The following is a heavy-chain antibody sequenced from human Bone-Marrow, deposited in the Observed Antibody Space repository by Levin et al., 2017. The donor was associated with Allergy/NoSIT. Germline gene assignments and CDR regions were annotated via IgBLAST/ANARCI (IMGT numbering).Heavy chain of an antibody. CDR2: INEDGSET. J-gene: IGHJ6*02. CDR3: LSGPMDV. D-gene: IGHD2/OR15-2a*01. Sequence: GGSLRLSCAASGFIFTSHCMMWVRQAPGKGLEWLANINEDGSETYYADSVKGRFIISRDNAGNSLFLEVNNLKVDDTAVYFCLSGPMDVWGQGTTVIVSS. V-gene: IGHV3-7*01. CDR1: GFIFTSHC.